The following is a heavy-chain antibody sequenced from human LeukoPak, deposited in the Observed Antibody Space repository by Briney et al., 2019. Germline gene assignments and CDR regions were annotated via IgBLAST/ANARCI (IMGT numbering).Heavy chain of an antibody. J-gene: IGHJ6*03. V-gene: IGHV5-51*01. CDR1: GYSFASAW. Sequence: GESLKISCKGSGYSFASAWIGWVRQMPGKGLEWMGIIYPDDSDTRYSPSFEGQITISVDKSISTAYLQWSSLKASDTAVYYCATHGQCINGGCYSNYYYHIGVWGKGTTVTVSS. D-gene: IGHD2-8*01. CDR2: IYPDDSDT. CDR3: ATHGQCINGGCYSNYYYHIGV.